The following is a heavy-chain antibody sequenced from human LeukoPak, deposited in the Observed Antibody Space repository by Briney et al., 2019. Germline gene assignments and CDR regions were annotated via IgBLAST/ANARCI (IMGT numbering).Heavy chain of an antibody. Sequence: PGRSLRLSCAASGFTFSSYGMHWVRQAPGNGLEWAAVITNDGSNKYYAESVKGRLTITRDNSINTLYMDMNSLRAEDTAVYYCARDRWVLRGRTNAGFYYRGQGALVTV. CDR1: GFTFSSYG. D-gene: IGHD3-16*01. V-gene: IGHV3-30*03. CDR3: ARDRWVLRGRTNAGFYY. CDR2: ITNDGSNK. J-gene: IGHJ4*02.